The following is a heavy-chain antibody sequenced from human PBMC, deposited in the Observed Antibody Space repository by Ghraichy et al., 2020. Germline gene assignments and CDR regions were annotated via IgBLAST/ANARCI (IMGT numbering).Heavy chain of an antibody. CDR1: GGSFSGYY. Sequence: SETLSLTCAVYGGSFSGYYWSWIRQPPGKGLEWIGEINHSRSTNYNPSLKSRVTISVDTSKNQFSLKLSSVTAADTAVYYCARAGLAAAGMNYFDYWGQGTLVTVSS. J-gene: IGHJ4*02. V-gene: IGHV4-34*01. CDR3: ARAGLAAAGMNYFDY. D-gene: IGHD6-13*01. CDR2: INHSRST.